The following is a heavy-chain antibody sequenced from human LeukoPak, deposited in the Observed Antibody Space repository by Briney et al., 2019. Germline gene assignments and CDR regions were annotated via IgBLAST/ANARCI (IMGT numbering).Heavy chain of an antibody. Sequence: GGSLRLSCAASGFTFSSYAMSWVRQAPGKGLEWVSAISGSGGSTYYADSVKGRFTISRDNSRNTLYLQMNSLRAEDTAVYYCAKVPSLGLRNYYYYMDVWGKGTTVTVSS. CDR3: AKVPSLGLRNYYYYMDV. J-gene: IGHJ6*03. V-gene: IGHV3-23*01. CDR1: GFTFSSYA. D-gene: IGHD2-2*01. CDR2: ISGSGGST.